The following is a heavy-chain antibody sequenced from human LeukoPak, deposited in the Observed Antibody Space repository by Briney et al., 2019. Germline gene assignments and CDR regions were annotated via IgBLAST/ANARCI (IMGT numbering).Heavy chain of an antibody. CDR3: AKDLSYYYDSSGYNFDY. J-gene: IGHJ4*02. CDR1: GFTFSSYG. D-gene: IGHD3-22*01. Sequence: PGGSLRLSCAASGFTFSSYGMHWVRQAPGKGLEWVAVIWYDGSNKYYADSVKGRFTISRDNSKNTLYLQMNSLRAEDTAVYYCAKDLSYYYDSSGYNFDYWGQGTLVTVSP. CDR2: IWYDGSNK. V-gene: IGHV3-33*06.